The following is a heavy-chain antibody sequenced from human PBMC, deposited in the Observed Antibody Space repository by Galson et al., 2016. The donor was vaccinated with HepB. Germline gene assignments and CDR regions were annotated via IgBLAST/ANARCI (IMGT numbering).Heavy chain of an antibody. CDR1: GGSISSGGYY. D-gene: IGHD6-19*01. Sequence: SETLSLTCTVSGGSISSGGYYWSWIRQHPGKGLEWIGYRYYSGGTSYNPSLKSRVTISLDTSKNQFSLKLSSVAAADTAVYYCARGSNLSNSGWFTVALDYWGQGTLVTVSS. CDR2: RYYSGGT. V-gene: IGHV4-61*08. J-gene: IGHJ4*02. CDR3: ARGSNLSNSGWFTVALDY.